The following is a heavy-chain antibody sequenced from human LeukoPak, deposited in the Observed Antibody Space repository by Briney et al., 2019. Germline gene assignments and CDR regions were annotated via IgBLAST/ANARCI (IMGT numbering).Heavy chain of an antibody. D-gene: IGHD4-17*01. Sequence: SETLFLTCTVSGGSISSYYWSWIRQPPGKGLEWIGLIYYSGSTNYNPSLKSRVTMSVDTSKNQFSLKLSSVTAADTAVYYCARDYGDYVGAFDIWGQGTMVTVSS. V-gene: IGHV4-59*12. CDR1: GGSISSYY. CDR2: IYYSGST. CDR3: ARDYGDYVGAFDI. J-gene: IGHJ3*02.